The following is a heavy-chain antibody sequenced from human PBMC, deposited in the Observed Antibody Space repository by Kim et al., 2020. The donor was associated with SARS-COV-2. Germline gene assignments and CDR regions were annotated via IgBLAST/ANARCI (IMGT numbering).Heavy chain of an antibody. Sequence: SETLSLTCTVSGGSISSGGYYWSWIRQHPGKGLEWIGYIYYSGSTYYNPSLKSRVTISVDTSKNQFSLKLSSVTAADTAVYYCAREPYYDLPGLLFRAFDIWGQGTMVTVSS. CDR1: GGSISSGGYY. D-gene: IGHD3-22*01. CDR3: AREPYYDLPGLLFRAFDI. V-gene: IGHV4-31*03. J-gene: IGHJ3*02. CDR2: IYYSGST.